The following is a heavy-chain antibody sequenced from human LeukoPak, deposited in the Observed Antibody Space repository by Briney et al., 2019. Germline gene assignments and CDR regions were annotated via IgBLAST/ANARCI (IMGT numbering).Heavy chain of an antibody. CDR1: RYSISSGYY. D-gene: IGHD3-22*01. Sequence: SETLSLTCTVSRYSISSGYYWGWIRQPPGKGLEWIGSIYHSGSTYYNPSLKSRVTISVDTSKNQFSLKLSSVTAADTAVYYCARVKSDDYYYDSSGYLRNYYYMDVWGKGTTVTISS. CDR3: ARVKSDDYYYDSSGYLRNYYYMDV. CDR2: IYHSGST. V-gene: IGHV4-38-2*02. J-gene: IGHJ6*03.